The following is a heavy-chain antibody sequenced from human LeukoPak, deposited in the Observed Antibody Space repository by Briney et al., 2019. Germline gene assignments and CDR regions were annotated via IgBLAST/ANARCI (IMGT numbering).Heavy chain of an antibody. Sequence: SETLSLTCTVSGGSISSYYWSWIRQPPGKGLEWIGYIYYSGSTNYNPSLKSRVTISVDTSKNQFSLKLSSVTAADTAVYYCARDLLWFGELEDYWGQGTLVTVSS. CDR1: GGSISSYY. CDR2: IYYSGST. J-gene: IGHJ4*02. V-gene: IGHV4-59*12. D-gene: IGHD3-10*01. CDR3: ARDLLWFGELEDY.